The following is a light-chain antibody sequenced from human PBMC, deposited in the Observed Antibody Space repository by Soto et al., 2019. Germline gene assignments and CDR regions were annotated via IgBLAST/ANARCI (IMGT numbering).Light chain of an antibody. CDR1: QSVSGY. CDR3: QQRSNWPST. V-gene: IGKV3-11*01. CDR2: DAS. Sequence: EIVLTQSPATLSLSPGERATLSCRASQSVSGYLAWYQQKPGQAPRLLMYDASNRATGIPARFSGSGSGTDFTLTISSLEREDFGVYYCQQRSNWPSTCGGGTKVEIK. J-gene: IGKJ4*02.